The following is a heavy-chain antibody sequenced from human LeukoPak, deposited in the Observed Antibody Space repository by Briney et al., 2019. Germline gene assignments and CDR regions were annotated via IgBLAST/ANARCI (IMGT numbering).Heavy chain of an antibody. J-gene: IGHJ4*02. D-gene: IGHD2-2*01. CDR3: ARGICSSTSCYDYFDY. Sequence: GASVKVSCKASGYTFTSYYMHWVRQAPGQGLEWMGIINPSGGSTSYAQKFQGRVTMTRDTFTSTVYMELSSLRSEDTAVYYCARGICSSTSCYDYFDYWGQGTLVTVSS. CDR2: INPSGGST. CDR1: GYTFTSYY. V-gene: IGHV1-46*01.